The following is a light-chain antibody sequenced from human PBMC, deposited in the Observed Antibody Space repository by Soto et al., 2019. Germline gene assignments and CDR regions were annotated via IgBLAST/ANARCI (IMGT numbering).Light chain of an antibody. CDR3: QSYDSSLSGAV. CDR2: GNS. J-gene: IGLJ7*01. CDR1: SSNIGAGYD. Sequence: QSVLTQPPSLSGAPGQRGTISCTGSSSNIGAGYDVHWYQQLPGTAPKLLIYGNSNRPSGVPDRFSGSKSGTSASLAITGLQAEDEADYYCQSYDSSLSGAVFGGGTQLTVL. V-gene: IGLV1-40*01.